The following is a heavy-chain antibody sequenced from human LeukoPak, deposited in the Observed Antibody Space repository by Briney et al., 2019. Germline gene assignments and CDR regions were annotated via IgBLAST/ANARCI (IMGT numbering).Heavy chain of an antibody. V-gene: IGHV1-8*01. J-gene: IGHJ6*02. CDR3: ARGGYSYGYHYYYGMDV. CDR1: GYTFTSYD. Sequence: ASVKVSCKASGYTFTSYDINWVRQATGQGLEWMGWMNPNSGSTGYAQKFQGRVTMTRNTSISTAYMELSSLRSEDTAVYYCARGGYSYGYHYYYGMDVWGQGTTVTVSS. D-gene: IGHD5-18*01. CDR2: MNPNSGST.